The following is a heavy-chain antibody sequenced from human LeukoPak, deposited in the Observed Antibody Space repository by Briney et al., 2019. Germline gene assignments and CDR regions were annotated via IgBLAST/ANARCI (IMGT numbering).Heavy chain of an antibody. J-gene: IGHJ4*02. V-gene: IGHV3-11*04. CDR3: ARHIPYYYGSGSYFDY. D-gene: IGHD3-10*01. Sequence: GGSLRLSCAASGFTFSDYYMSWIRQAPGKGLEWVSYISSSGTTMFYADSVKGRFTISRDNAKNSLYLQMNSLRAEDTAVYYCARHIPYYYGSGSYFDYWGQGTLVTVSS. CDR2: ISSSGTTM. CDR1: GFTFSDYY.